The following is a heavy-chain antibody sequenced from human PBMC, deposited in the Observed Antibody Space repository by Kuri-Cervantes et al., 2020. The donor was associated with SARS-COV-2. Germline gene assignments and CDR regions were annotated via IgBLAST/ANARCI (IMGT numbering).Heavy chain of an antibody. Sequence: SETLSLTCTVSGGSISSYYWSWIRQPAGKGLEWIGRIYTSGSTNYNPSLKSRVTMSVDTSKNQFSLKLSSVTAADTAVYYCATVYYDSSGYYYRWFDSWGQGTLVTVSS. D-gene: IGHD3-22*01. CDR1: GGSISSYY. V-gene: IGHV4-4*07. CDR2: IYTSGST. J-gene: IGHJ5*01. CDR3: ATVYYDSSGYYYRWFDS.